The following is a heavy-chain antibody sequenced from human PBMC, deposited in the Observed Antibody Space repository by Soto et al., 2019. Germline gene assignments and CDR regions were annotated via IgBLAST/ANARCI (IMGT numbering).Heavy chain of an antibody. CDR1: GYTFTGYY. D-gene: IGHD3-10*01. CDR2: INPNSGGT. CDR3: ARGLGEFTYYFDY. J-gene: IGHJ4*02. Sequence: ASVKVSCKASGYTFTGYYMHWVRQAPGQGLEWMGWINPNSGGTNYAQKFQGRVTMTRDTSISTAYMELSRLRSDDTAVYYCARGLGEFTYYFDYWGQGTLVTVSS. V-gene: IGHV1-2*02.